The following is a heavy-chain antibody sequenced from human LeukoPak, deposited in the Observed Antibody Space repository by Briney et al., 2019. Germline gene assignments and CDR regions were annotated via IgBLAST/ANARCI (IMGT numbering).Heavy chain of an antibody. CDR3: AKGSSGYFLDL. D-gene: IGHD3-22*01. V-gene: IGHV3-30*04. CDR1: GFTFSSYA. J-gene: IGHJ5*02. CDR2: ISYDGSNK. Sequence: GGSLRLSCAASGFTFSSYAMHWVRQAPGKGLEWVAVISYDGSNKYYADSVKGRFTISRDNSKNTLFLQMNSLRADDTALYYCAKGSSGYFLDLWGQGTLVTVSS.